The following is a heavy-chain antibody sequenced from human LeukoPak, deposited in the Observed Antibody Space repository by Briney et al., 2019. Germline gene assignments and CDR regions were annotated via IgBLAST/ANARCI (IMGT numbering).Heavy chain of an antibody. D-gene: IGHD5-18*01. CDR2: ISSSSSTI. CDR3: ASLAWIPNY. V-gene: IGHV3-48*04. CDR1: GFTFSSYS. Sequence: GGSLRLSCAASGFTFSSYSMNWVRQAPGKGLEWVSYISSSSSTIYCADSVKGRFTISRDNAKNSLYLQTNSLRAEDTAVYYCASLAWIPNYWGQGTLVTVSS. J-gene: IGHJ4*02.